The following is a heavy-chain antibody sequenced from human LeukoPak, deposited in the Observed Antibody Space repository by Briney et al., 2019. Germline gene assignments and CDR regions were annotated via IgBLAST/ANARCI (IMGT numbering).Heavy chain of an antibody. CDR1: GYSFTSYW. CDR2: IYPGDSDT. J-gene: IGHJ4*02. CDR3: ARQKITADSGRNFDY. D-gene: IGHD6-13*01. Sequence: GESLKISCKGSGYSFTSYWIGWVRQMPGKGLEWMGIIYPGDSDTRYSPSFQGQVTISADKSISTAYLQWSSLKASDTAMYYCARQKITADSGRNFDYWGQGTLVTVSS. V-gene: IGHV5-51*01.